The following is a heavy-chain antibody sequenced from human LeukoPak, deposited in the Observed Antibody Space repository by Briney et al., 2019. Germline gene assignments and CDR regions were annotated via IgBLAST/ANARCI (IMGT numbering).Heavy chain of an antibody. D-gene: IGHD2/OR15-2a*01. J-gene: IGHJ4*02. CDR1: GSYW. V-gene: IGHV3-74*01. CDR2: INSDGSWT. CDR3: VSFYETY. Sequence: GGSLRLSCAASGSYWMHWVRQAPGKGLVWVSHINSDGSWTSYADSVKGRFTISKDNAKDTVYLQMNNLRAEDTAVYYCVSFYETYWGRGTLVTVSS.